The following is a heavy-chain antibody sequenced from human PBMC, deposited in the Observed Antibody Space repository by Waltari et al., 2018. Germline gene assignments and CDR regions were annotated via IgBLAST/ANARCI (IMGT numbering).Heavy chain of an antibody. D-gene: IGHD7-27*01. CDR2: FDPKDAET. J-gene: IGHJ3*01. V-gene: IGHV1-24*01. Sequence: QVQLVQSGAAVKKPGASVKVSCKVSGYSLTALSMHWVRQAPGKGLEWMGGFDPKDAETIYAQNFQGRVAMTEDTSTDTAYIDLTSLTSEDTAIYYCTTFNWGHDAFDLWGQGTLVTVSS. CDR1: GYSLTALS. CDR3: TTFNWGHDAFDL.